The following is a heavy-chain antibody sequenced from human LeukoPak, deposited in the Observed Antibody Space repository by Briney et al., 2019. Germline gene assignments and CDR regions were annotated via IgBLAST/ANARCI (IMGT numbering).Heavy chain of an antibody. CDR2: INWNGGST. V-gene: IGHV3-20*04. Sequence: PGGSLRLSCAASGFTFDDYGMSWVRQAPGKGLEWVSGINWNGGSTGYADSVKGRFTISRDNAKNTLYLQMNSLRAEDTAVYYCATLYAGSTDYWGRGTLVTVSS. J-gene: IGHJ4*02. CDR3: ATLYAGSTDY. CDR1: GFTFDDYG. D-gene: IGHD2-8*01.